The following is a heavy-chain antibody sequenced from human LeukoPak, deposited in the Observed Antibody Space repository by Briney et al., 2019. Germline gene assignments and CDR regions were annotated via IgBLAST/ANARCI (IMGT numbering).Heavy chain of an antibody. Sequence: GGSLRLSCAASGFTFSIYGMSWVRQSPGKGLEWVSAIRTGGDSTYYADSVKGRFTISRDNSKNTLYLQMNSLRAEDTAVYYCAKPRPGGSTETFDSWGQGTLVTVSS. J-gene: IGHJ4*02. CDR2: IRTGGDST. D-gene: IGHD1-26*01. CDR3: AKPRPGGSTETFDS. CDR1: GFTFSIYG. V-gene: IGHV3-23*01.